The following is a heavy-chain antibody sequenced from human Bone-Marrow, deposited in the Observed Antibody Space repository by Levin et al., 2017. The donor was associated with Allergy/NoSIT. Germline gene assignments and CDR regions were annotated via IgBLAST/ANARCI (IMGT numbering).Heavy chain of an antibody. CDR3: ARDRTNGILTNYGMDV. Sequence: NTSETLSLTCAASGFNFSIYGMNWVRQAPGKGLEWVSSISSSSSNIYHADSLKGRFTISRDNAKNSLYLQMKSLRAEDTAVYYCARDRTNGILTNYGMDVWGQGTTVTVSS. CDR1: GFNFSIYG. J-gene: IGHJ6*02. D-gene: IGHD3-9*01. V-gene: IGHV3-21*04. CDR2: ISSSSSNI.